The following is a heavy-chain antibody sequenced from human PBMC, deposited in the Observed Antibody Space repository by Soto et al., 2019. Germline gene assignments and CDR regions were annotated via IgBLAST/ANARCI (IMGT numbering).Heavy chain of an antibody. J-gene: IGHJ6*02. CDR2: IYYSGST. D-gene: IGHD2-2*01. CDR3: ARDYQRGYCSSTSCYVRGYGMDV. CDR1: GGTISSYY. Sequence: SETLSLTCTVSGGTISSYYWSWIRQPPGKGLEWIGYIYYSGSTNYNPSLKSRVTLSVDTSKNQFSLKLSSVTAADTAVYYCARDYQRGYCSSTSCYVRGYGMDVWGQGTTATVSS. V-gene: IGHV4-59*01.